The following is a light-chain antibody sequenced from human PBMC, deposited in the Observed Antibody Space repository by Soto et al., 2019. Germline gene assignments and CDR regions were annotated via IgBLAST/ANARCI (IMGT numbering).Light chain of an antibody. J-gene: IGLJ1*01. CDR1: SSNIGSNY. V-gene: IGLV1-47*01. CDR3: SLYTSENTYV. CDR2: RNN. Sequence: QSVLTQPPSASGTPGQRVTISCSGSSSNIGSNYVYWYQQLPGTAPKLLIYRNNQRPSGVPDRFSGSKSGNTASLTISGLQAADEADYYCSLYTSENTYVFGTGTKLTVL.